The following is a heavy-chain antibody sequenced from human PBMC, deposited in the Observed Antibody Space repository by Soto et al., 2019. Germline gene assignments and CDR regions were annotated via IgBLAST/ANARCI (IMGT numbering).Heavy chain of an antibody. D-gene: IGHD3-10*01. CDR1: GGSISSGGYY. Sequence: QVQLQESGPGLVKPSQTLSLTCTVSGGSISSGGYYWSWIRQHPGKGLEWIGYIYYSGSTYYNPSLQXRXPXSXXTSKNQSSVKLSSVTAADTAVYYCAGVRRVNWFDPWGQGTLVTVSS. CDR3: AGVRRVNWFDP. CDR2: IYYSGST. V-gene: IGHV4-31*03. J-gene: IGHJ5*02.